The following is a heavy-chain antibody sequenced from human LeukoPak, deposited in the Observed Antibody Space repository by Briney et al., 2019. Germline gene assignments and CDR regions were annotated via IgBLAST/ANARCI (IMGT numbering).Heavy chain of an antibody. Sequence: PSETLSLTCTVSGGSISSYSWSWIRQPAGKGLEWIGRIYTSGTTNYNPSLKSRVFMSVATSKNQFSLKLNSVTAADTAVYFCAKDRPNYYGSNGHYYRRDGDYWGQGTLVTVSS. V-gene: IGHV4-4*07. CDR1: GGSISSYS. CDR3: AKDRPNYYGSNGHYYRRDGDY. J-gene: IGHJ4*02. D-gene: IGHD3-22*01. CDR2: IYTSGTT.